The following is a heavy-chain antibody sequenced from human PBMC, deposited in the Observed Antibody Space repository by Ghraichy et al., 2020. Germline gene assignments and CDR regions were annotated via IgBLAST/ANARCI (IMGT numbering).Heavy chain of an antibody. J-gene: IGHJ4*02. Sequence: GGSLRLSCAASGFTVSSNYMSWVRQAPGKGLEWVSVIYSGGSTYYADSVKGRFTISRDNSKNTLYLQMNSLRAEDTAVYYCARAGPTVVTPVWDFDYWGQGTLVTVSS. V-gene: IGHV3-66*01. D-gene: IGHD4-23*01. CDR2: IYSGGST. CDR1: GFTVSSNY. CDR3: ARAGPTVVTPVWDFDY.